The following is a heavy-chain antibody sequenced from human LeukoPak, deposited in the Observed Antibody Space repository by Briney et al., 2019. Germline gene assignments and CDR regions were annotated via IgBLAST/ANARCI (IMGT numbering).Heavy chain of an antibody. D-gene: IGHD1-26*01. J-gene: IGHJ4*02. CDR3: AKNKLIVRH. Sequence: GGSLRLPCAASGFTFSSYAMSWVRQAPGKGLEWVSAVSSSGGSTYYADSVKGRFTISRDNSKNTLHLQMNSLRAEDTAVYYCAKNKLIVRHWGQGTLVTVSS. CDR2: VSSSGGST. V-gene: IGHV3-23*01. CDR1: GFTFSSYA.